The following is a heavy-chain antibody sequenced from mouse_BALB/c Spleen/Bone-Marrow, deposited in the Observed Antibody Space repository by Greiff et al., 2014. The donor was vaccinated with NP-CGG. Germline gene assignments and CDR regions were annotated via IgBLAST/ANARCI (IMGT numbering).Heavy chain of an antibody. CDR2: ITGGGTT. D-gene: IGHD1-2*01. V-gene: IGHV5-6-5*01. CDR3: ARHYGYVDAMDY. CDR1: GITVSSYT. Sequence: EVMLVESGGGLVKPGESLKFSCAASGITVSSYTMSRVRQTPEKRLEWVASITGGGTTYYPDSEKGRFTISRDNARNILYLQVSSLRSEDTAIYYCARHYGYVDAMDYWGQGTSVTVSS. J-gene: IGHJ4*01.